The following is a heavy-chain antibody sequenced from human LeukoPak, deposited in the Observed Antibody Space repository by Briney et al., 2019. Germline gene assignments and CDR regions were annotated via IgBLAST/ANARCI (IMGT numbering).Heavy chain of an antibody. CDR2: INTNTGNP. J-gene: IGHJ4*02. Sequence: GASVKVSCKASGYTFTSYAMNWVRQAPGQGLEWMGWINTNTGNPTYAQGFTGRFVFSLDTSVSTAYLQISSLNAEDTAVYYCAREFHARFGEYLDYWGQGTLVTVSS. D-gene: IGHD3-10*01. V-gene: IGHV7-4-1*02. CDR3: AREFHARFGEYLDY. CDR1: GYTFTSYA.